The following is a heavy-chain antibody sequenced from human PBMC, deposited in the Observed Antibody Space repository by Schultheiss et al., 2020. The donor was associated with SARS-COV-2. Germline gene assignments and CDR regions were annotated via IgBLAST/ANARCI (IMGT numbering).Heavy chain of an antibody. D-gene: IGHD6-13*01. J-gene: IGHJ5*02. Sequence: ASVKVSCKVSGYTLTELSMHWVRQAPGKGLEWMGWMNPNSGNTGYAQKFQGRVTITADKSTSTAYMELSSLRSEDTAVYYCAKGYSPGRGFDPWGQGTLVTVSS. CDR1: GYTLTELS. V-gene: IGHV1-24*01. CDR3: AKGYSPGRGFDP. CDR2: MNPNSGNT.